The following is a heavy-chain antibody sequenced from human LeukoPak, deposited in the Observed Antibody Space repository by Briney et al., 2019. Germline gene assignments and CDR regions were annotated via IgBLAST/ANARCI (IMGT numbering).Heavy chain of an antibody. D-gene: IGHD6-6*01. CDR1: GFTFSSSW. J-gene: IGHJ4*02. CDR2: LSDAGVRI. Sequence: GGSLRLSCAASGFTFSSSWMSWVRQAPGKGLEWVSGLSDAGVRIFYADSVRGRFTVSRDNSKNALYLQMDSLRAEDTAVYYCANTHCDSSPIVWNFWGQGTLVTVSS. V-gene: IGHV3-23*01. CDR3: ANTHCDSSPIVWNF.